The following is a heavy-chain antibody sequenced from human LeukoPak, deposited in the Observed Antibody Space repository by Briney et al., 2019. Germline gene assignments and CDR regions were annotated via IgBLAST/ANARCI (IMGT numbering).Heavy chain of an antibody. CDR3: AREGGFYRPLDY. CDR1: GGSVTSTNW. CDR2: VHLDGRT. J-gene: IGHJ4*02. D-gene: IGHD3-3*01. V-gene: IGHV4-4*02. Sequence: PSETLSLTCGVSGGSVTSTNWWTWVRQPPGKGLEWIGEVHLDGRTNYNPSLKSRLTMSVDLSENHVSLKLTSVTAADTAVYYCAREGGFYRPLDYSGQGTLVAVSS.